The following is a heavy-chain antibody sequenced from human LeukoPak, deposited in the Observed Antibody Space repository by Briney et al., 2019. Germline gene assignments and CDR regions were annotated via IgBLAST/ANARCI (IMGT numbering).Heavy chain of an antibody. CDR3: ARRSGYSSGWYPY. CDR2: INHSGST. D-gene: IGHD6-19*01. J-gene: IGHJ4*02. CDR1: GGSFSGYY. Sequence: PSETLSLTCAVYGGSFSGYYWSWIRQPPGKGLEWIGEINHSGSTNYNPSLKSRVTISADTSKNQFSLKLSSVTAADTAVYYCARRSGYSSGWYPYWGQGTLVTVSS. V-gene: IGHV4-34*01.